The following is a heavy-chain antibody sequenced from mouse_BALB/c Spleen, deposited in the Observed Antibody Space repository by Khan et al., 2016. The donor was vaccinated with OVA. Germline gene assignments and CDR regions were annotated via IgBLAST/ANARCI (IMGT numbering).Heavy chain of an antibody. Sequence: DLVKPGASVKLSCKASGYTFTSYWINWIKHRPGQGLEWVGRIAPGSGSSSYNEMFKGKATLPLETSSNTAYFQLSSVSSEDYAVDYCTREKYYGRTCYAMDYWGQGTSVTVSS. J-gene: IGHJ4*01. CDR1: GYTFTSYW. D-gene: IGHD1-1*01. CDR3: TREKYYGRTCYAMDY. CDR2: IAPGSGSS. V-gene: IGHV1S41*01.